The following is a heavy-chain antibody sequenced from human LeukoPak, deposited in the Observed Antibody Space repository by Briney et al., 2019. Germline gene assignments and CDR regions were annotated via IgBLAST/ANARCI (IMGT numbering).Heavy chain of an antibody. V-gene: IGHV3-33*08. CDR1: GFTFSSYA. D-gene: IGHD2-2*02. J-gene: IGHJ4*02. CDR3: AREDCSSTSCYRYFDY. CDR2: IWYDGSNK. Sequence: PGRSLRLSCAASGFTFSSYAMHWVRQAPGKGLEWVAVIWYDGSNKYYADSVKGRFTISRDNSKNTLYLQMNSLRAEDTAVYYCAREDCSSTSCYRYFDYWGQGTLVTVSS.